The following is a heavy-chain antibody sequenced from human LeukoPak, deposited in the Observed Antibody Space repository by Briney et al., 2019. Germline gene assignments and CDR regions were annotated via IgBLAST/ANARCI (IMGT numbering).Heavy chain of an antibody. J-gene: IGHJ3*02. CDR3: ARVGATYDAFDT. V-gene: IGHV4-61*01. CDR2: IYYSGST. CDR1: GGSVSSGSYY. D-gene: IGHD1-26*01. Sequence: SETLSLTCTVSGGSVSSGSYYWSWIRQPPGKGLEWIGYIYYSGSTNYNPSLKSRVTISVDTSKNQFSLNLSSVTAADTAVYYCARVGATYDAFDTWGQGTMVTVSS.